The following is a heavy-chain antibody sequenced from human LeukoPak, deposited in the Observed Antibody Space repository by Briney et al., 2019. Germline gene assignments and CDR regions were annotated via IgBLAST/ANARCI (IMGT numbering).Heavy chain of an antibody. V-gene: IGHV4-34*01. CDR3: ARGPVLSYSSGWSYYFFDY. Sequence: SETLSLTCAVYGGSFSGYYWSWIRQPPGKGLEWIEEINHSGSTNYNPSLKSRVTISVDTSKNQFSLKLSSVTAADTAVYYCARGPVLSYSSGWSYYFFDYWGQGTLVTVSS. D-gene: IGHD6-19*01. CDR2: INHSGST. CDR1: GGSFSGYY. J-gene: IGHJ4*02.